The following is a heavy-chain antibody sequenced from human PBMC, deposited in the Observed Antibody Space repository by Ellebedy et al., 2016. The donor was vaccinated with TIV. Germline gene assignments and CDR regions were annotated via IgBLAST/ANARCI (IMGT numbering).Heavy chain of an antibody. Sequence: SETLSLTCTVSGGSISSYYWSWIRQPPGKGLEWIGYIYYSGSTNYNPSLKSRVTISVATSKNQFSLKLSSGTAADTAVYYCARDGTYGMDVWGQGTTVTVSS. V-gene: IGHV4-59*01. CDR3: ARDGTYGMDV. J-gene: IGHJ6*02. CDR2: IYYSGST. CDR1: GGSISSYY.